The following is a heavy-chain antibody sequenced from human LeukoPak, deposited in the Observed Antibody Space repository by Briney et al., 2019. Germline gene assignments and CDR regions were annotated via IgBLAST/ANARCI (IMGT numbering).Heavy chain of an antibody. CDR1: GYTLTELS. J-gene: IGHJ4*02. V-gene: IGHV1-24*01. Sequence: ASVKVSCKASGYTLTELSMHWVRQAPGKGLEWMGGFDPEDGETIYAQKFQGRVTMTEDTSTDTAYMELSSLRSEDTAVYYCATGVKYYGSGSLAYWGQGTLFTVSS. CDR2: FDPEDGET. CDR3: ATGVKYYGSGSLAY. D-gene: IGHD3-10*01.